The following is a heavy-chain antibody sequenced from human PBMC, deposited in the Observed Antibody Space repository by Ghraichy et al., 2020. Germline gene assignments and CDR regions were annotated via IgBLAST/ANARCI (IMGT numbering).Heavy chain of an antibody. J-gene: IGHJ4*02. D-gene: IGHD6-6*01. Sequence: GGSLRLSCAASGFTFSNYWMYWVRQGPGKGLVWVSRINSDGTSTRYADSVKGRFTISRDNAKNTLQLRMNSLRVDDTAVYYCVIVRSVAARSHFDYWGQGTLVTVSS. CDR1: GFTFSNYW. V-gene: IGHV3-74*01. CDR2: INSDGTST. CDR3: VIVRSVAARSHFDY.